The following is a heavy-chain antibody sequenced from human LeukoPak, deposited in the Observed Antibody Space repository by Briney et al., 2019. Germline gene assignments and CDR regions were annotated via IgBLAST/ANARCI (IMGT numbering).Heavy chain of an antibody. D-gene: IGHD4-11*01. V-gene: IGHV1-69*13. CDR2: IIPIFGTA. J-gene: IGHJ5*02. Sequence: GASVKVSFKASGGTFSCYAISWVRQAPGQGLEWMGGIIPIFGTANYAQKFQGRVTITADESTSTAYMELSSLRSEDTAVYYWVRKITVTPYVWFDPWGQGTLVTVSS. CDR3: VRKITVTPYVWFDP. CDR1: GGTFSCYA.